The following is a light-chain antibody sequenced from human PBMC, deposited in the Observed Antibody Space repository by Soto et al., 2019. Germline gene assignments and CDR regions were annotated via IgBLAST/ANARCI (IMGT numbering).Light chain of an antibody. V-gene: IGKV3-20*01. Sequence: EIVLTQSPATLSVSPGDRATLSSRASQSIGSAVAWYHQRSGQAPRLLIFDASTRATDVPDRFSGSGSGADFTLSISRLEPEDFAVYYCQQYGSSPPRTFGQGTKVDI. CDR1: QSIGSA. CDR3: QQYGSSPPRT. J-gene: IGKJ1*01. CDR2: DAS.